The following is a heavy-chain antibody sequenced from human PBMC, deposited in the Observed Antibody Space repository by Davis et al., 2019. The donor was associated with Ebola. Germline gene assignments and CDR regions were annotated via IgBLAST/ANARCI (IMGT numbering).Heavy chain of an antibody. CDR1: GGSFSDYY. D-gene: IGHD3-16*02. Sequence: PSETLSLTCAVYGGSFSDYYWNWIRQPPGKGLEWIGEINHSESTNYSPSLKSRVTISVETSNNQFSLKLSSVTAADTAVYYCARGGSYRPYYFDYWGQGTLVTVSS. V-gene: IGHV4-34*01. CDR3: ARGGSYRPYYFDY. J-gene: IGHJ4*02. CDR2: INHSEST.